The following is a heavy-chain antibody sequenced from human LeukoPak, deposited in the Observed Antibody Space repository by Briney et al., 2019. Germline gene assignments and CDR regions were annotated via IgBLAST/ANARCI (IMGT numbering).Heavy chain of an antibody. CDR1: GVTISNDYYC. CDR2: IYYSGST. V-gene: IGHV4-39*06. J-gene: IGHJ4*02. Sequence: PSETLSLTCTVSGVTISNDYYCWGWIRQPPGKGLEWIGSIYYSGSTYYNPSLKSRVTISVDTSKNQFTLKVSSVTAADTAVYYCARDLRAGDLALDYWGQGTLVTVSS. D-gene: IGHD6-19*01. CDR3: ARDLRAGDLALDY.